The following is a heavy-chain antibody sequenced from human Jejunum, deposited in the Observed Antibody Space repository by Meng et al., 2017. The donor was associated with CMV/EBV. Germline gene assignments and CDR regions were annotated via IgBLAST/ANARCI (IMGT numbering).Heavy chain of an antibody. CDR2: IRTKGGTA. J-gene: IGHJ3*02. Sequence: TTSGLTVAEYAMSGRRQAPGKGVEWVGVIRTKGGTAEDDAPVKGRVTNSRDDSKSIAYLQINSLKTEDTATYYCTLFRKWEHAFDIWGQGTMVTVSS. V-gene: IGHV3-49*03. CDR1: GLTVAEYA. D-gene: IGHD1-26*01. CDR3: TLFRKWEHAFDI.